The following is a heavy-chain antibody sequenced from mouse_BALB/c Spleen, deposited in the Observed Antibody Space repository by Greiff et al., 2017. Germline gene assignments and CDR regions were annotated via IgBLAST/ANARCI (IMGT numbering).Heavy chain of an antibody. Sequence: VQLQQSGPELVKPGASVKISCKASGYSFTGYFMNWVMQSHGKSLEWIGRINPYNGDTFYNQKFKGKATLTVDKSSSTAHMELRSLASEDSAVYYCARGLYGNYFDYWGQGTTLTVSS. J-gene: IGHJ2*01. CDR3: ARGLYGNYFDY. D-gene: IGHD2-1*01. CDR2: INPYNGDT. CDR1: GYSFTGYF. V-gene: IGHV1-20*02.